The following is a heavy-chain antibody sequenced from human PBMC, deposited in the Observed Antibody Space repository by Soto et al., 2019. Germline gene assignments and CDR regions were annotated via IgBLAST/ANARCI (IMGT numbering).Heavy chain of an antibody. V-gene: IGHV1-69*01. Sequence: QVQLVQSGAEVKKPGSSVKVSCKASGGTFSSYAISWVRQAPGQGLEWMGGIIPIFGTANYAQKFQGRVTITAYESTSTAHMELRSLRSEDTAVYYCAGGPYSSSGVDYWGQGTLVTVSS. D-gene: IGHD6-13*01. J-gene: IGHJ4*02. CDR3: AGGPYSSSGVDY. CDR1: GGTFSSYA. CDR2: IIPIFGTA.